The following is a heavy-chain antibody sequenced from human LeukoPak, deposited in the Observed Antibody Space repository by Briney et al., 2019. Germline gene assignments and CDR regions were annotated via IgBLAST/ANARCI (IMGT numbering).Heavy chain of an antibody. CDR1: GYTFNTYG. CDR3: ATPRQIWSSNYYYGMDV. D-gene: IGHD1-26*01. CDR2: ITSYNGNT. Sequence: GASVRVSCKASGYTFNTYGTTYAISWVRQAPGQGLEWMGWITSYNGNTNYAQKLQGRLSMTTDTSTSTAYMELRGLRSDDTAVYYCATPRQIWSSNYYYGMDVWGQGTTVTVSS. J-gene: IGHJ6*02. V-gene: IGHV1-18*01.